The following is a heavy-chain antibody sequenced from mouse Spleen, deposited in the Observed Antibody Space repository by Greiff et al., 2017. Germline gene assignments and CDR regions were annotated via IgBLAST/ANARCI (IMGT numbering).Heavy chain of an antibody. CDR3: ARDGSNWYFDV. CDR2: INPSSGYT. V-gene: IGHV1-4*01. CDR1: GYTFTSYT. D-gene: IGHD1-1*02. Sequence: VHLVESGAELARPGASVKMSCKASGYTFTSYTMHWVKQRPGQGLEWIGYINPSSGYTKYNQKFKDKATLTADKSSSTAYMQLSSLTSEDSAVYYCARDGSNWYFDVWGAGTTVTVSS. J-gene: IGHJ1*01.